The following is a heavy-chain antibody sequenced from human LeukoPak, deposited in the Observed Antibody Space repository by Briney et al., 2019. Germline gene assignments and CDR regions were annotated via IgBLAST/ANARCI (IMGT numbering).Heavy chain of an antibody. CDR2: ISTTSTYI. CDR1: GFAFSSYN. D-gene: IGHD2-2*01. J-gene: IGHJ4*02. CDR3: ARAGTCSSTSCDGGIEY. V-gene: IGHV3-21*06. Sequence: GGSLRLSCAASGFAFSSYNMKWVRQAPGKGLEWVSFISTTSTYIYYADSVKGRFAVSRDNSKNLLYLQMDSLRVEDTAVYYCARAGTCSSTSCDGGIEYWGQGTLVTVSS.